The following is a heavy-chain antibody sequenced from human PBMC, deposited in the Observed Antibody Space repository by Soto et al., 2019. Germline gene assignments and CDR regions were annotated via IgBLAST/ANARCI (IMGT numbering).Heavy chain of an antibody. V-gene: IGHV3-48*01. J-gene: IGHJ3*02. CDR3: ARDLKRYFDWLLGMDAFDI. D-gene: IGHD3-9*01. CDR1: GFTFSSYS. Sequence: EVQLVESGGGLVQPGGSLRLSCAASGFTFSSYSMNWVRQAPGKGLEWVSYISSSSSTIYYADSVKGRFTISRDNAKNSLYLQMNSLRAEDTAVYYCARDLKRYFDWLLGMDAFDIWGQGTMVTVSS. CDR2: ISSSSSTI.